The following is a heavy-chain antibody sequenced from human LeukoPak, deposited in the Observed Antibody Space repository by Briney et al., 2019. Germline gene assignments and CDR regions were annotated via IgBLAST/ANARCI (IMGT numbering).Heavy chain of an antibody. Sequence: GGSLRLSCAASGFTFSSYGMHWVRQAPGKGLEWVAVISYDGSNKYYADSVKGRFTISRDNSKNTLYLQMNSLRAEDTAVYYCAILDLRFLESLSSPAPDYWGQGTLVTVSS. CDR2: ISYDGSNK. CDR1: GFTFSSYG. J-gene: IGHJ4*02. CDR3: AILDLRFLESLSSPAPDY. D-gene: IGHD3-3*01. V-gene: IGHV3-30*03.